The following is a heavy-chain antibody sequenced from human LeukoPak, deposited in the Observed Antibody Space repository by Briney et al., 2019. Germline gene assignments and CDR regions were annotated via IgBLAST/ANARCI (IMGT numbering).Heavy chain of an antibody. CDR3: ARDPLTQNDY. J-gene: IGHJ4*02. CDR1: GFTFSNYW. CDR2: INQNGSEI. V-gene: IGHV3-7*01. D-gene: IGHD1-14*01. Sequence: GESLRLSRAASGFTFSNYWMSWVRQAPGKGLEWVANINQNGSEIYYVDSVKGRLTISRDNAKNSLYLQMNTLRAEDTALYYCARDPLTQNDYWGQGTLVTVSS.